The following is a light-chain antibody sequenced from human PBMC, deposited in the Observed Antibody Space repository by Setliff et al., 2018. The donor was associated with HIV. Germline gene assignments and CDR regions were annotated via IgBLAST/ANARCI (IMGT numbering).Light chain of an antibody. J-gene: IGLJ1*01. CDR2: NDS. Sequence: SYELTQPPSVSVAPGKTARITCGGNNIGSKSVHWYQQKPGQAPVLVIYNDSDRPSGIPGRFSGSNSGNTATLTISRVEAGDEADYYCQVWDSSSGHNEVFGTGTKVTVL. CDR1: NIGSKS. V-gene: IGLV3-21*04. CDR3: QVWDSSSGHNEV.